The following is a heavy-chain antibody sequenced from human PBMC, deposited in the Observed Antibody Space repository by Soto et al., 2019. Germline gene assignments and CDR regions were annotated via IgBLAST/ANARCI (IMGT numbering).Heavy chain of an antibody. CDR1: GFTFSSYA. Sequence: QVQLVESGGGVVQPGRSLRLSCAASGFTFSSYAMHWVRQAPGKGLEWVAVISYDGSNKYYADSVKGRFTISRDNSKNTLYLQMNSLRAEDTAVYYCERPPTAFWIGYYTPNCLDYWGQGTLVTVSS. CDR2: ISYDGSNK. D-gene: IGHD3-3*01. CDR3: ERPPTAFWIGYYTPNCLDY. V-gene: IGHV3-30-3*01. J-gene: IGHJ4*02.